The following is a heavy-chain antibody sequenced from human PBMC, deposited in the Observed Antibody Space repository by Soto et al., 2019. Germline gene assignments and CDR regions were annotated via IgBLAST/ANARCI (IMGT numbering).Heavy chain of an antibody. V-gene: IGHV2-5*02. J-gene: IGHJ4*02. CDR3: AHCPRYFDWLNILD. D-gene: IGHD3-9*01. CDR1: GFSLSTSGVG. CDR2: IYWDDDK. Sequence: QITLKESGPTLVKPTQTLTLTCTFSGFSLSTSGVGVGWIRQPPGKALEWLALIYWDDDKRYSPSLKSRLTITKDTSKNQVVLTMTNMDPVDTATYYSAHCPRYFDWLNILDWGQGTLVTVSS.